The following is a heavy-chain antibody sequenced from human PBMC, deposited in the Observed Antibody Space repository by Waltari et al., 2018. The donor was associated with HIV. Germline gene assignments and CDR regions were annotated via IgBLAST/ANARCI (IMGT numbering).Heavy chain of an antibody. D-gene: IGHD4-4*01. J-gene: IGHJ6*02. V-gene: IGHV1-18*01. CDR3: ARDPGATVTTPRTGGYYYYGMDV. CDR2: ISAYNGNT. CDR1: GYTFTSYG. Sequence: QVQLVQSGAEVKKPGASVKVSCKASGYTFTSYGISWVRQAPGQGLEWMGWISAYNGNTNYAQKLQGRVTMTTDTSTSTAYMGLRSLRSDDTAVYYCARDPGATVTTPRTGGYYYYGMDVWGQGTTVTVSS.